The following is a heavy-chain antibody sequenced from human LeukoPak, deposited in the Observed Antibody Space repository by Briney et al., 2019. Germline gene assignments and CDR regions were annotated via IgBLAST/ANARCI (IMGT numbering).Heavy chain of an antibody. V-gene: IGHV4-39*07. Sequence: SETLSLTCTVSGGSISSSSYYWSWIRQPPGKGLEWLGEINHSGSTTYNPSLNSRVTISVDTSKNQFSLKLSSVTAADTAVYYCARGARSSYGSDFDYWGQGTLVTVSS. CDR3: ARGARSSYGSDFDY. CDR2: INHSGST. CDR1: GGSISSSSYY. D-gene: IGHD5-18*01. J-gene: IGHJ4*02.